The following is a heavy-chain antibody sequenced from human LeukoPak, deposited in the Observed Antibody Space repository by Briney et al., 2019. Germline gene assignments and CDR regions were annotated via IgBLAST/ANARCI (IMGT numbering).Heavy chain of an antibody. V-gene: IGHV1-18*01. D-gene: IGHD3-22*01. CDR2: ISGYNGHT. Sequence: ASVTVSCKASGYTFTNYGISWVRQAPGQGLEWMGWISGYNGHTNYAQKLQSRVTMTTDTSTSTAYMELRSLRSDNTAVYYCARGSTARYYYDSSGYYRGAFDYWGQGTLVTVSS. CDR1: GYTFTNYG. CDR3: ARGSTARYYYDSSGYYRGAFDY. J-gene: IGHJ4*02.